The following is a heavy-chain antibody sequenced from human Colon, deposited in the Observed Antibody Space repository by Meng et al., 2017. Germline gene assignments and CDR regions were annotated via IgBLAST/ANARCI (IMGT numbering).Heavy chain of an antibody. V-gene: IGHV5-51*01. J-gene: IGHJ3*02. CDR2: IYPGDSDT. CDR1: GYSFTSYW. CDR3: ASIVDSDAFDI. D-gene: IGHD3-16*02. Sequence: KVSCRGSGYSFTSYWIGWVRQMRGKGLEWMGIIYPGDSDTRYIQTVQGQVTISADKSISTAYLQWSRLTASDTARYYCASIVDSDAFDIWGQGTMVTVSS.